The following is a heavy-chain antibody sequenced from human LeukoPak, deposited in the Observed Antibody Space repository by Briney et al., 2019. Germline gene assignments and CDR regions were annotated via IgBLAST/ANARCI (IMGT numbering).Heavy chain of an antibody. V-gene: IGHV3-30*02. CDR1: GFTFSSYG. D-gene: IGHD3-9*01. Sequence: GGSLRLSCAASGFTFSSYGMHWVRQAPGKGLEWVAFIRYDGSNKYYADSVKGRFTIDRDNSKNTLYLQMNSLRAEDTAVYYCAKDRSDYDILTGYYTQTTTFDYWGQGTLVTVSS. CDR3: AKDRSDYDILTGYYTQTTTFDY. J-gene: IGHJ4*02. CDR2: IRYDGSNK.